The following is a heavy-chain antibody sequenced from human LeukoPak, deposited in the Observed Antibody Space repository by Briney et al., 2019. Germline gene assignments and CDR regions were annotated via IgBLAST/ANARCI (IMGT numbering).Heavy chain of an antibody. CDR3: AKGRSYQLHINWFDP. D-gene: IGHD2-2*01. CDR2: ISGSGGST. CDR1: GFTFSSYA. V-gene: IGHV3-23*01. Sequence: GGSLRLSCAASGFTFSSYAMSWVRQAPGKGLEWVSGISGSGGSTDYADSVKGRFTVSKDNSKTTLYLQMNSLRAEDTAVHYCAKGRSYQLHINWFDPWGEGTLVTVSS. J-gene: IGHJ5*02.